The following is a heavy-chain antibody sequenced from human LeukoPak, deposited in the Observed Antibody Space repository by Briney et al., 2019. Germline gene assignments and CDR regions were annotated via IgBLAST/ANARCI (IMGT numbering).Heavy chain of an antibody. V-gene: IGHV3-30-3*01. CDR2: ISYDGSNK. J-gene: IGHJ4*02. Sequence: GGSLRLSCLASGFTFSSYAMHWVRQAPGKGLEWVAVISYDGSNKYYADSVKGRFTISRDNSKNTLYLQMNSLRAEDTAVYYCARDRQWLEIDYWGQGTLVTVSS. CDR3: ARDRQWLEIDY. D-gene: IGHD6-19*01. CDR1: GFTFSSYA.